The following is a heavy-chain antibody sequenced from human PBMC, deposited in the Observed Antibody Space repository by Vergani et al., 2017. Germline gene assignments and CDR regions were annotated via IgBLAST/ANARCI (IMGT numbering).Heavy chain of an antibody. CDR3: ARDHDYGDYGGDAFDI. CDR1: GFTFSSYS. J-gene: IGHJ3*02. V-gene: IGHV3-21*01. Sequence: VQLVESGGGLVKPGGSLRLSCAASGFTFSSYSMHWVRQAPGKGLEWVSSISSSSSYIYYADSVKGRFTISRDNAKNSLYLQMNSLRAEDTAVYYCARDHDYGDYGGDAFDIWGQGTMVTVSS. D-gene: IGHD4-17*01. CDR2: ISSSSSYI.